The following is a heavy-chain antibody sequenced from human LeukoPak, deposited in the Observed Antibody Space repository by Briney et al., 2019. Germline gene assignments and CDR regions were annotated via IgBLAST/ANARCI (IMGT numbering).Heavy chain of an antibody. D-gene: IGHD5-24*01. CDR1: GGSISSSSYY. CDR3: ARRHRGDDYFDY. Sequence: SETLSLTCTVPGGSISSSSYYWGWIRQPPGKGLEWIGSIYYSGSTYYNPSLESRVTISVDTSKNQFSLKLSSVAAADTAMYYCARRHRGDDYFDYWGQGTLVTVSS. V-gene: IGHV4-39*07. J-gene: IGHJ4*02. CDR2: IYYSGST.